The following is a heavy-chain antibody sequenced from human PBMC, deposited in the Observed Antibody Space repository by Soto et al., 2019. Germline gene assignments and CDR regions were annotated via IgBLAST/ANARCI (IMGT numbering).Heavy chain of an antibody. Sequence: ASVKVSCKASGYTFTSYAMHWVRQAPGQRLEWMGWINAGNGNTKYAQKFQGRVTITADESTSTAYMELSSLRSEDTAVYYCARDLTMVRGAPTYYYGMDVWGQGTTVTVSS. J-gene: IGHJ6*02. CDR3: ARDLTMVRGAPTYYYGMDV. CDR2: INAGNGNT. V-gene: IGHV1-3*01. D-gene: IGHD3-10*01. CDR1: GYTFTSYA.